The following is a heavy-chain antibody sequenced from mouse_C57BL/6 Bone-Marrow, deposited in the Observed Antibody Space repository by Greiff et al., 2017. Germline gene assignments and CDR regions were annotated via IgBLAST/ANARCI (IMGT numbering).Heavy chain of an antibody. CDR3: ATTIKRFAY. CDR2: ISNGGGST. CDR1: GFTFSDYY. J-gene: IGHJ3*01. D-gene: IGHD2-12*01. Sequence: EVQLVESGGGLVQPGGSLKLSCAASGFTFSDYYMYWVRQTPEKRLEWVAYISNGGGSTYYPDTVKGRFTISRDNAKNTLYLQMSRLKSEDTAMYYCATTIKRFAYWGQGTLVTVSA. V-gene: IGHV5-12*01.